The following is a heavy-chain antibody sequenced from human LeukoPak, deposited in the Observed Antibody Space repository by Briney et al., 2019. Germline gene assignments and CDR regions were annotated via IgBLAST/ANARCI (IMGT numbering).Heavy chain of an antibody. Sequence: SETLSLTCTVSGGSISSGSYFWSWIRQPAGKGLEWIGRINTSGSTNYNPSLKSRVTMSVDTSKNQFSLKLNSVTAAETAVYYCARATIFVPPDYWGQGTLVTVSS. CDR1: GGSISSGSYF. CDR3: ARATIFVPPDY. CDR2: INTSGST. D-gene: IGHD3-3*01. V-gene: IGHV4-61*02. J-gene: IGHJ4*02.